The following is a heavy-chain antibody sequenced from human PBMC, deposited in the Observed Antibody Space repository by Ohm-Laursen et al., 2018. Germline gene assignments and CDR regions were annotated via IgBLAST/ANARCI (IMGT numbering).Heavy chain of an antibody. V-gene: IGHV1-24*01. CDR2: FDPEDGET. Sequence: GASVKVSCKVSGYTLTELSMHWVRQAPGKGLEWMGGFDPEDGETIYAQKFQGRVTMTEDTSTDTAYMELSSLRSEDTAVYYCATDDFWSGENAFDIWGQGTMVTVSS. CDR3: ATDDFWSGENAFDI. CDR1: GYTLTELS. D-gene: IGHD3-3*01. J-gene: IGHJ3*02.